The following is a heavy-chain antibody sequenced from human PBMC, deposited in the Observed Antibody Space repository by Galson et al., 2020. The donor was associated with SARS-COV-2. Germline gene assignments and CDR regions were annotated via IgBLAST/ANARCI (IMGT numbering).Heavy chain of an antibody. D-gene: IGHD3-16*01. V-gene: IGHV1-18*01. CDR1: GYTFTSYG. J-gene: IGHJ5*02. CDR3: ARDREYDYVWGSYCSPGVPNWVHP. Sequence: ASVKVSCKASGYTFTSYGITWVRQAPGQGLEWMGWISVYNGNTNYAQNIQGRVTMTTDTSTSTAYMELRNLRSDDTAMYYCARDREYDYVWGSYCSPGVPNWVHPWGQGTLGT. CDR2: ISVYNGNT.